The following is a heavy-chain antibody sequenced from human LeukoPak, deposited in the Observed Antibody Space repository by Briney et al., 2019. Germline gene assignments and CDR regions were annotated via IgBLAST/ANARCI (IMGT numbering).Heavy chain of an antibody. CDR2: ISYDGSNK. V-gene: IGHV3-30-3*01. CDR1: GFTFSSYA. D-gene: IGHD6-13*01. CDR3: ARDSYRSAAGASYYYYMDV. Sequence: PGGSLRLSCAASGFTFSSYAMHWVRQAPGKGLEWVAVISYDGSNKYYADSVKGRFTISRDNSKNTLYLQMNSLRAEDTAAYYCARDSYRSAAGASYYYYMDVWGKGTTVTVSS. J-gene: IGHJ6*03.